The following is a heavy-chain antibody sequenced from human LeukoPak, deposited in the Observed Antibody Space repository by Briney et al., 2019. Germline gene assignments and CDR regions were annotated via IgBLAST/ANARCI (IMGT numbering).Heavy chain of an antibody. CDR3: ACLTTADAFDI. CDR2: IYDSGST. D-gene: IGHD3-22*01. J-gene: IGHJ3*02. CDR1: GGSISSYY. Sequence: SETLSLTCTVSGGSISSYYWSWIRQPPGKGLEWIGYIYDSGSTNYNPSLKSRVTISVDTSNNQFSLKLSSVTAADTAVYYCACLTTADAFDIWGQGTMVTVSS. V-gene: IGHV4-59*01.